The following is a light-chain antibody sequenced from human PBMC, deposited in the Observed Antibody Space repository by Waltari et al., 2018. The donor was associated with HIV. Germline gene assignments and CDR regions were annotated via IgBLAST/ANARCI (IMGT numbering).Light chain of an antibody. CDR2: RND. CDR3: ASWDDNLGHWI. J-gene: IGLJ2*01. CDR1: KSNIGNNY. Sequence: QPKMTQAPSASKTPGQRITMSCSGSKSNIGNNYIYWYQQIAGAAPRLVMARNDQRPAGGPDRFSGNKSGTSAFLAITGLRLDDEATYVCASWDDNLGHWIFGGGTKLTVL. V-gene: IGLV1-47*01.